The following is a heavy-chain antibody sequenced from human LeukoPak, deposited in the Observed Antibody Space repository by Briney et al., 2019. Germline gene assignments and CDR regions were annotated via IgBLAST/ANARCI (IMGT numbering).Heavy chain of an antibody. J-gene: IGHJ5*02. Sequence: AASVKVSCKASGYTFASYGITWVRQAPGQGLEWMGWISGYNGNTKYAQRFQGRVTMTTDTSTSTAYMELRSPRSDDTAVYYCARDRVFDGRDSSWVFWFDPWGQGTLVTVSS. CDR2: ISGYNGNT. CDR3: ARDRVFDGRDSSWVFWFDP. V-gene: IGHV1-18*04. D-gene: IGHD6-13*01. CDR1: GYTFASYG.